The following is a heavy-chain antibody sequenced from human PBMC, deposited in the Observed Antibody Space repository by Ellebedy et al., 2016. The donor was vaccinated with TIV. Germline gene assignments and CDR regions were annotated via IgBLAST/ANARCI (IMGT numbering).Heavy chain of an antibody. D-gene: IGHD2-2*01. CDR2: VSGSSDYI. CDR3: ARLVGYCSSSSCYLSGNYYYGMDV. CDR1: GFTFSRYS. V-gene: IGHV3-21*01. J-gene: IGHJ6*02. Sequence: GGSLRLXXAASGFTFSRYSMSWVRQAPGKGLEWVSSVSGSSDYIFYADSMKGRFTISRDNAKNSLYLQMNSLRAEDTAVYYCARLVGYCSSSSCYLSGNYYYGMDVWGQGTTVTVSS.